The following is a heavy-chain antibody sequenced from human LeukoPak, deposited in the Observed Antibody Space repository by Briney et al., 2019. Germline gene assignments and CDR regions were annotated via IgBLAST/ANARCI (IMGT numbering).Heavy chain of an antibody. V-gene: IGHV3-9*01. D-gene: IGHD3-10*01. CDR2: ISWNSGSI. CDR3: AKDIRVRGVSYYYMDV. Sequence: GGSLRLSCAASGFTFSSYAMHWVRQAPGKGLEWVSGISWNSGSIGYADSVKGRFTISRDNAKNSLYLQMNSLRAEDTALYYCAKDIRVRGVSYYYMDVWGKGTTVTISS. J-gene: IGHJ6*03. CDR1: GFTFSSYA.